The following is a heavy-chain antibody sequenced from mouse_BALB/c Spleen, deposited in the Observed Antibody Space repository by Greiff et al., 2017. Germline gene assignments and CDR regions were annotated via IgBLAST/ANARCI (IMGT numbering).Heavy chain of an antibody. CDR2: IDPETGGT. CDR3: IRPTYRYEGAMDY. Sequence: VQLQQSGAELVRPGASVTLSCKASGYTFTDYEMHWVKQTPVHGLEWIGAIDPETGGTAYNQKFKGKATLTADKSSSTAYMELRSLTSEDSAVYYCIRPTYRYEGAMDYWGQGTSVTVSS. V-gene: IGHV1-15*01. D-gene: IGHD2-14*01. CDR1: GYTFTDYE. J-gene: IGHJ4*01.